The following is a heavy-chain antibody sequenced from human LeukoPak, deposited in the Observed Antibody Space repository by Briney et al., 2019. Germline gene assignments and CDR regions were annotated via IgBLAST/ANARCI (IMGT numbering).Heavy chain of an antibody. CDR1: GGSFSGYY. J-gene: IGHJ4*02. Sequence: PSETLSLTCAVYGGSFSGYYWSWIRQPPGKGLEWIGEINHSGSTNYNPSLKSRVTISVDTSKNQFSLKLSSVTAADTAVYYCARKRGYSYGFPSYYFDYWGQGTLVTVSS. V-gene: IGHV4-34*01. CDR3: ARKRGYSYGFPSYYFDY. D-gene: IGHD5-18*01. CDR2: INHSGST.